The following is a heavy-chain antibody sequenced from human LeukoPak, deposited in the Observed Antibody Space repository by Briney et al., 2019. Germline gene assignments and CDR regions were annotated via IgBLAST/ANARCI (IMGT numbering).Heavy chain of an antibody. CDR2: MKLDGSEE. D-gene: IGHD2-15*01. CDR3: ARWARYCSSGSCYSWFDP. CDR1: GFTFRSYW. Sequence: GGSLRLSCAASGFTFRSYWMSWGRQAPGKGLEWVANMKLDGSEEYYVDSVKGRFTICSDNAKNSLYLQMNSLRVDDTAVYYCARWARYCSSGSCYSWFDPWGQGTLVTVSS. V-gene: IGHV3-7*01. J-gene: IGHJ5*02.